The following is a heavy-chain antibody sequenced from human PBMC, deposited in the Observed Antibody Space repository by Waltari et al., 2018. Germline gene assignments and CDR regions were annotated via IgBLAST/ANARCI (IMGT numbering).Heavy chain of an antibody. CDR2: ISSGGST. CDR3: ASADPYSFGDYEEEGYYFDY. V-gene: IGHV3-53*01. D-gene: IGHD4-17*01. CDR1: GFTVIINY. Sequence: EVQLVESGGGLIQPGGSLRLSCAASGFTVIINYMTWVRQAPGKGLEWVSLISSGGSTYYAEFVKGRVTISRDSSKNTLYLQMNSLRAEDTAVYYCASADPYSFGDYEEEGYYFDYWGQGTPVTVSS. J-gene: IGHJ4*02.